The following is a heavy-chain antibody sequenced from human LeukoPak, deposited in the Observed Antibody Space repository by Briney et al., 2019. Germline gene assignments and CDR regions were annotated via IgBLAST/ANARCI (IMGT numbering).Heavy chain of an antibody. D-gene: IGHD3-10*01. J-gene: IGHJ4*02. V-gene: IGHV3-33*01. CDR3: ARDIAGSYYNGVVY. CDR2: IWYDGSKL. CDR1: GFTFSNYG. Sequence: GGSLRLSCAASGFTFSNYGMHWVRQAPGKGLEWVAVIWYDGSKLYYGDSVKGRFTISRDNSMDTLFLEMNSLRAEDTAVYYCARDIAGSYYNGVVYWGQGTLVTVSS.